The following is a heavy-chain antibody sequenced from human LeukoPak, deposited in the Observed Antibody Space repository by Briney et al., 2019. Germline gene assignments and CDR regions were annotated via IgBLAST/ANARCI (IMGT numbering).Heavy chain of an antibody. CDR2: INHSGST. Sequence: SETLSLTCAVYGGSFSGYYWSWIRQPPGKGLEWIGEINHSGSTNYNPSLKSRVTISVDTSKNQFSLKLSSVTAADTAVYYCATVGDDYGDYVGAFDIWGQGTMVTVSS. J-gene: IGHJ3*02. CDR3: ATVGDDYGDYVGAFDI. CDR1: GGSFSGYY. V-gene: IGHV4-34*01. D-gene: IGHD4-17*01.